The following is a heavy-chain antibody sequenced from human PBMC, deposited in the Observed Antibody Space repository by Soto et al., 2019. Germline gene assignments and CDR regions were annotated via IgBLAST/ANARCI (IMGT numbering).Heavy chain of an antibody. CDR1: GGSISSYY. CDR3: ARDRLAYCGGDCYSGELDP. CDR2: IYTSGST. D-gene: IGHD2-21*02. Sequence: SETLSLTCTVSGGSISSYYWSWIRQPAGKGLEWIGRIYTSGSTNYNPSLKSRVTMSVDTSKNQFSLKLSSVTAADTVVYYCARDRLAYCGGDCYSGELDPWGQGTLVTVSS. J-gene: IGHJ5*02. V-gene: IGHV4-4*07.